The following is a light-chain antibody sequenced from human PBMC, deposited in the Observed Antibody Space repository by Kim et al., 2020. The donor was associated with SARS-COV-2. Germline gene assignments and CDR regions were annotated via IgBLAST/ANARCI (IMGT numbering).Light chain of an antibody. CDR1: NNNVGDQE. Sequence: QTATISCAGNNNNVGDQEAACPQQHRGHPPQLQASRNNNRPSGISERFSASRSGDTASLTITGLQPEDETDYYCSAWDSSLNVWVFGGGTQLTVL. CDR3: SAWDSSLNVWV. V-gene: IGLV10-54*04. J-gene: IGLJ3*02. CDR2: RNN.